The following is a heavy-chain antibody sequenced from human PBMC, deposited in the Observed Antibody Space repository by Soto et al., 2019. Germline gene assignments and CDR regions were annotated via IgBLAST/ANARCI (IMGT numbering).Heavy chain of an antibody. D-gene: IGHD2-21*02. CDR3: ARADRTLVTSYGLDV. V-gene: IGHV4-34*01. CDR2: INHSGTT. Sequence: PSETLSLTCAVSGGSFSGFYWTWIRQPPGEGLEWIGEINHSGTTNFNPSLRSRLTISLDSSKKHFSLKLTSITAAHAAVYYCARADRTLVTSYGLDVWGQGTTVTVAS. CDR1: GGSFSGFY. J-gene: IGHJ6*02.